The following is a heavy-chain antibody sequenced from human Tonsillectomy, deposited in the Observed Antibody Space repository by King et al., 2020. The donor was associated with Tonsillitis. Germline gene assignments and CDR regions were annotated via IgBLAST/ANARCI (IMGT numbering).Heavy chain of an antibody. V-gene: IGHV4-59*01. CDR2: IYYSGST. Sequence: VQLQESGPGLVKPSETLSLTCTVSGGSISSYYWSWIRPPPGKGLEWIGYIYYSGSTNYNPSLKSRVTISVDTSKNQFSLKLSSVTAADTAVYYCARDRGIAAAGTPGGYFDYWGQGTLVTVSS. J-gene: IGHJ4*02. CDR1: GGSISSYY. D-gene: IGHD6-13*01. CDR3: ARDRGIAAAGTPGGYFDY.